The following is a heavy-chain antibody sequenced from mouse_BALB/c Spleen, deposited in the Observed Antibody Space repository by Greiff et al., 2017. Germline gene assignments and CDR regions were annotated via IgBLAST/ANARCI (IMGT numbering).Heavy chain of an antibody. CDR2: ISSGSSTI. CDR1: GFTFSSFG. D-gene: IGHD1-1*01. CDR3: ARRGTIYYYGSSYLDY. Sequence: EVMLVESGGGLVQPGGSRKLSCAASGFTFSSFGMHWVRQAPEKGLEWVAYISSGSSTIYYADTVKGRFTISRDNPKNTLFLQMTSLRSEDTAMYYCARRGTIYYYGSSYLDYWGQGTTLTVSS. J-gene: IGHJ2*01. V-gene: IGHV5-17*02.